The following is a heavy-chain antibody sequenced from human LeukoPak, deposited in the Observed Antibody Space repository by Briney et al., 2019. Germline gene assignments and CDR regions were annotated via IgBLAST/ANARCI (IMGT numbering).Heavy chain of an antibody. V-gene: IGHV3-48*04. CDR2: ISSSSSTI. CDR3: ASRTGIAAAGNWFDP. D-gene: IGHD6-13*01. Sequence: GGSLRLSCAASGFTFSSYSMNWVRQAPGKGREGVSNISSSSSTIYYADSVKGRFTISRDNAKNSLYLQMNSLRAEDTAVYYCASRTGIAAAGNWFDPWGQGTLVTVSS. J-gene: IGHJ5*02. CDR1: GFTFSSYS.